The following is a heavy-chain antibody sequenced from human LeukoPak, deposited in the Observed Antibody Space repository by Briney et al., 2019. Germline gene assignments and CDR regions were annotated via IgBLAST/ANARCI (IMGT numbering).Heavy chain of an antibody. CDR3: ARVGRIAAHLDY. CDR1: GGSFSSYY. CDR2: INHSGST. D-gene: IGHD6-6*01. V-gene: IGHV4-34*01. Sequence: SETLSLTCAVYGGSFSSYYCSWIRQPPGKGLEWIGEINHSGSTNYNPSLKSRVTISVDTSKNQFSLKLSSVTAADTAVYYCARVGRIAAHLDYWGQGTLVTVSS. J-gene: IGHJ4*02.